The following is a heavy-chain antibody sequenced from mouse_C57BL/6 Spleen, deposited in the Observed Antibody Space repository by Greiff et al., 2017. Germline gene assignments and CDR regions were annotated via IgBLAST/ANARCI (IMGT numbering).Heavy chain of an antibody. Sequence: EVKLMESGGGLVQPGGSLSLSCAASGFTFTDYYMSWVRQPPGKALEWLGFIRNKANGYTTEYSASVKGRFTISRDNSQSILYLQMNALRAEDSATDYCARSVGWKYFDYWGQGTTLTVSS. CDR3: ARSVGWKYFDY. J-gene: IGHJ2*01. CDR1: GFTFTDYY. CDR2: IRNKANGYTT. D-gene: IGHD1-3*01. V-gene: IGHV7-3*01.